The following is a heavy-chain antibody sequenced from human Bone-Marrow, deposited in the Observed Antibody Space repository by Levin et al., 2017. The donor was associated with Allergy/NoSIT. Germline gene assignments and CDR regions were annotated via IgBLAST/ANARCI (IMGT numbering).Heavy chain of an antibody. D-gene: IGHD6-13*01. J-gene: IGHJ6*03. CDR1: GGTFSSYA. CDR2: IIPIFGTA. V-gene: IGHV1-69*06. Sequence: LGESLKISCKASGGTFSSYAISWVRQAPGQGLEWMGGIIPIFGTANYAQKFQGRVTITADKSTSTAYMELSSLRSEDTAVYYCARGSGAAAGTGNLNYYYYYMDVWGKGTTVTVSS. CDR3: ARGSGAAAGTGNLNYYYYYMDV.